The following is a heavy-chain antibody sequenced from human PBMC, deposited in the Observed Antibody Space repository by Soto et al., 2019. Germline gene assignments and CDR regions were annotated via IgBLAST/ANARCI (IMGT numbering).Heavy chain of an antibody. Sequence: SETLSLTCNVSGGSLNNTNYYWGWIRQPPGKGLEWIGSGYYTGSTYYNPSLRSRLTISVGTSKNQFSLNLRSVTAADTAVYYCTAVVRGVIPTTIKWYFDLWGRGTLVTVSS. CDR1: GGSLNNTNYY. V-gene: IGHV4-39*01. D-gene: IGHD3-10*01. CDR2: GYYTGST. CDR3: TAVVRGVIPTTIKWYFDL. J-gene: IGHJ2*01.